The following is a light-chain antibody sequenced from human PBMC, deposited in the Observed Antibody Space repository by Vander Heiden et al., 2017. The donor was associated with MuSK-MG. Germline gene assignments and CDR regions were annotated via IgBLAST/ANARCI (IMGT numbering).Light chain of an antibody. Sequence: QSALTQPPSSSGSPGQSVTISCTGASSDVGVFDSVSWYQQPPGKDPKLMLFKVSKRPSGGPDRFSGSKSGNTASRTVSGLQAEDEADYYGSSYAGSNNYVFGSGTKVTVL. V-gene: IGLV2-8*01. CDR1: SSDVGVFDS. J-gene: IGLJ1*01. CDR3: SSYAGSNNYV. CDR2: KVS.